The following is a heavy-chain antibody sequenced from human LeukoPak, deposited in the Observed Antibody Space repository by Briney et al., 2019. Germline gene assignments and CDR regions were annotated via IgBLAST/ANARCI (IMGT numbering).Heavy chain of an antibody. CDR3: ARTVMITFGGVISDAFDI. D-gene: IGHD3-16*02. V-gene: IGHV1-46*01. Sequence: ASVKVSCKASGYTFTSYYMHWVRQAPGQGLEWMGIINPSGGSTSYAQKFQGRVTMTRDTSISTAYMELSRLRSDDTAVYYCARTVMITFGGVISDAFDIWGQGTMVTVSS. J-gene: IGHJ3*02. CDR2: INPSGGST. CDR1: GYTFTSYY.